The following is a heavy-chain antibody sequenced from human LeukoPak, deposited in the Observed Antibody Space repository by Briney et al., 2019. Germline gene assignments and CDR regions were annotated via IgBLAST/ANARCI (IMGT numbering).Heavy chain of an antibody. V-gene: IGHV3-30*04. CDR3: AELGITMIGGV. CDR1: GFTFSGYT. J-gene: IGHJ6*04. D-gene: IGHD3-10*02. Sequence: GGSLRLSCAASGFTFSGYTMHWVRQAPGKGLEWVAFISYDGSNKYYADSVKGRFTISRDNSKNTLYMQMNSLRAEDTAVYYCAELGITMIGGVWGKGTTVTISS. CDR2: ISYDGSNK.